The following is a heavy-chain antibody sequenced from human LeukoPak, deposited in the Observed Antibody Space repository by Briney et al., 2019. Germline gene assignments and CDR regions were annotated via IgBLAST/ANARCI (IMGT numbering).Heavy chain of an antibody. Sequence: SETLSLTCTVSGDSISSSSYYWGWLRQPPGKELEWIGSIYYSGSTYYNPSLNSRVTISVYTSKNQFSLKLSSVTAAHTAVYYCARDYLGGNPDAFDIWGQGTMVTVSS. D-gene: IGHD4-23*01. CDR2: IYYSGST. CDR3: ARDYLGGNPDAFDI. V-gene: IGHV4-39*07. J-gene: IGHJ3*02. CDR1: GDSISSSSYY.